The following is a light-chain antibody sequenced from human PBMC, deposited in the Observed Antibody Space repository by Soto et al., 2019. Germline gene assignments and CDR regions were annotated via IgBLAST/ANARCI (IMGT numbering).Light chain of an antibody. CDR3: QQYETFSGT. V-gene: IGKV1-5*01. Sequence: DIQMTQSPSSLSSSVGDIVTITCRASQSVSGWLAWYQQKPGEAPKLLIYDASALPRGVPSRFSGSGSGTKFTLTIASLQPDDFATYYCQQYETFSGTFGPGTKVDI. J-gene: IGKJ1*01. CDR1: QSVSGW. CDR2: DAS.